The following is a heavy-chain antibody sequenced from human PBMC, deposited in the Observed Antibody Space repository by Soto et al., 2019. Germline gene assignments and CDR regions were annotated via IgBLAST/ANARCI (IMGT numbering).Heavy chain of an antibody. V-gene: IGHV4-34*01. CDR1: GGSFSGYY. J-gene: IGHJ6*02. CDR3: ARKDLPYYGSGSPYGMDV. CDR2: VNHSGST. Sequence: QVQLQQWGAGLLKPSETLSLTCGVYGGSFSGYYWSWIRQPPGKGLEWIGEVNHSGSTNYNPSLKGRVSQSVGTSTNRFSLTLSAVTAADPALDYCARKDLPYYGSGSPYGMDVWGQGTTVTVSS. D-gene: IGHD3-10*01.